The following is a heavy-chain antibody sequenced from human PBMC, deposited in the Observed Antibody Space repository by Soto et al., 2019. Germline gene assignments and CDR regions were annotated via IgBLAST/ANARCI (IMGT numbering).Heavy chain of an antibody. D-gene: IGHD1-1*01. CDR3: ARGRYGDY. V-gene: IGHV1-18*01. CDR1: GYTFTSYG. Sequence: QVHLVQSGAEVRKPGASVKVSCKGSGYTFTSYGITWVQQAPGQGLEWMGWISAHNGNTTYAQKLQGRVTVTRDTSTSTAYRELRSLRSDDTAVYYCARGRYGDYWGQGALVTVSS. CDR2: ISAHNGNT. J-gene: IGHJ4*02.